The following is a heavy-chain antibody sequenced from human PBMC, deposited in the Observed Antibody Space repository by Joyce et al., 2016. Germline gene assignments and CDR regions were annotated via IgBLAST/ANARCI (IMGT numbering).Heavy chain of an antibody. CDR1: GFTFTNYA. J-gene: IGHJ6*02. V-gene: IGHV3-23*01. D-gene: IGHD6-6*01. Sequence: EVQLLESGGALVQPGGSLRLSCAASGFTFTNYAMSWVGQAPGRGLGWVSIISSSGGTNHYSDAVKGRFTITRDNSKNTLNLQVNSLRAEDTAIYYCAKGPRIAARPNYYYYGMDVWGQGTTVTVSS. CDR2: ISSSGGTN. CDR3: AKGPRIAARPNYYYYGMDV.